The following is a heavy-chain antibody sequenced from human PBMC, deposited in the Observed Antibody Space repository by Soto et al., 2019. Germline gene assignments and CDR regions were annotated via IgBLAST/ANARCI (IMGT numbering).Heavy chain of an antibody. V-gene: IGHV3-30*18. J-gene: IGHJ4*02. CDR3: AKDRDSSSASDY. D-gene: IGHD6-6*01. CDR2: ISYDGSNK. CDR1: GFTFSSYG. Sequence: PGGSLRLSCAASGFTFSSYGMHWVRQAPGKGLEWVAVISYDGSNKYYADSVKGRFTISRDNSKNMLYLQMNSLRAEDTAVYYCAKDRDSSSASDYWGQGTLVTVSS.